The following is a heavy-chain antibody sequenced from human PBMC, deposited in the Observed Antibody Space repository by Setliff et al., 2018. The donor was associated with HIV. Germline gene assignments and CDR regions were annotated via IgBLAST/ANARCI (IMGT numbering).Heavy chain of an antibody. J-gene: IGHJ4*02. Sequence: PSETLSLTCTVSGGSISSSSYYWGWIRQPPGKGLEWIGTIYYSGSTYYNPSLKSRVTMSVDTSKNQFSLKLRSVTAADTAVYYCARVIYSYCDSTGYSCYFDYWGQGTLVTVSS. CDR2: IYYSGST. D-gene: IGHD3-22*01. V-gene: IGHV4-39*07. CDR3: ARVIYSYCDSTGYSCYFDY. CDR1: GGSISSSSYY.